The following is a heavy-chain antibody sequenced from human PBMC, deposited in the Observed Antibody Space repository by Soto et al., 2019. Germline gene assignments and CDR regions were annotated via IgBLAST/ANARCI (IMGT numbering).Heavy chain of an antibody. D-gene: IGHD3-9*01. Sequence: QITLKESGPTLVKPTQTLTLTCTFSGFSLSTSGVGVGWIRQPPGKALEWLALIYWDDDKRYSPSLKSRLTIPKDTSKNQGDLTMANMDPVDTATYYCAHSLYQEEQTYYDILSGFGAFDIWGQGTMVTVSS. J-gene: IGHJ3*02. CDR2: IYWDDDK. CDR3: AHSLYQEEQTYYDILSGFGAFDI. V-gene: IGHV2-5*02. CDR1: GFSLSTSGVG.